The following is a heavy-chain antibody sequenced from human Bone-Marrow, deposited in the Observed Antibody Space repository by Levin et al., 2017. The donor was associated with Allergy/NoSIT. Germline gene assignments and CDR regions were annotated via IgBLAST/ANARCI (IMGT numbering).Heavy chain of an antibody. CDR3: ARDSGYSYGRRPFDY. CDR1: GGSFSGYY. CDR2: INHSGST. D-gene: IGHD5-18*01. V-gene: IGHV4-34*01. J-gene: IGHJ4*02. Sequence: SQTLSLTCAVYGGSFSGYYWSWIRQPPGKGLEWIGEINHSGSTNYNPSLKSRVTISVDTSKNQFSLKLSSVTAADTAVYYCARDSGYSYGRRPFDYWGQGTLVTVSS.